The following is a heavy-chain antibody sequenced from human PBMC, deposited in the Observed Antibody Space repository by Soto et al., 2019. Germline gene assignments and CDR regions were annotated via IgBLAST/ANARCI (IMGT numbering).Heavy chain of an antibody. CDR2: ITSDSTNYI. CDR3: AGDGLGFDY. J-gene: IGHJ4*02. Sequence: EVQLVESGGGLVKPGGSLRLSCAASGFTFSSYNMNWVRQAPGKGLEWVSSITSDSTNYIYYADSVKCRFTISRDNASNSRYLQMNSLRVEDTALYYCAGDGLGFDYWGQGPLVTVST. V-gene: IGHV3-21*01. D-gene: IGHD3-22*01. CDR1: GFTFSSYN.